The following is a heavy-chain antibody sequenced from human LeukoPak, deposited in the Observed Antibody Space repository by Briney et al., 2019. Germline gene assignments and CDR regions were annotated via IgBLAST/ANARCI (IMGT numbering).Heavy chain of an antibody. CDR1: GYSFTSYW. CDR3: ARGGNKRWLQFYYFDY. V-gene: IGHV5-51*01. D-gene: IGHD5-24*01. CDR2: IYPGDSDT. Sequence: GESLKISCKGSGYSFTSYWIGWVRQMPGKGLEWMGIIYPGDSDTRYSPSFQGQVTISADKSISTAYLQWSSLKASDTAMYYCARGGNKRWLQFYYFDYWGQGTLVTVSS. J-gene: IGHJ4*02.